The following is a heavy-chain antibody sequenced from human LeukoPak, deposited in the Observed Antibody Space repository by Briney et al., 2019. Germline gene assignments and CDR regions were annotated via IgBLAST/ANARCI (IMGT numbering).Heavy chain of an antibody. V-gene: IGHV3-15*01. D-gene: IGHD5-18*01. Sequence: GGSLRLSCAASGFTFSNAWMSWVRQAPGKGLEWVGRIKSKTDGGTTDYAAPVKGRFTISRDDSKNTLYLQMNSLKTEDTAVYYCTTVVYVDPAMEEDAFDIWGQGTMVTVSS. J-gene: IGHJ3*02. CDR3: TTVVYVDPAMEEDAFDI. CDR2: IKSKTDGGTT. CDR1: GFTFSNAW.